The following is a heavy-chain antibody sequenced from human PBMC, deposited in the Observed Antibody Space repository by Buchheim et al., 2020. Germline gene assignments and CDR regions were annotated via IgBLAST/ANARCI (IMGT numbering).Heavy chain of an antibody. V-gene: IGHV3-23*01. CDR3: ANQDYYYGSGSYYRRGYYGMDV. CDR1: GFTFSSYA. J-gene: IGHJ6*02. D-gene: IGHD3-10*01. Sequence: EVQLLESGGGLVQPGGSLRLSCAASGFTFSSYAMSWVRQAPGKGLEWVSAISGSGGSTYYADSVKGRFTISRDNSKNTLYLQMNSLRAEDTAVYYCANQDYYYGSGSYYRRGYYGMDVWGQGTT. CDR2: ISGSGGST.